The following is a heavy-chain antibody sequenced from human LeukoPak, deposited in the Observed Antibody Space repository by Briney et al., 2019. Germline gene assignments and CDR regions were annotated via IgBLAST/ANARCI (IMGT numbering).Heavy chain of an antibody. J-gene: IGHJ4*02. CDR3: ARHQTPGNVYYLNTEGFRFDS. D-gene: IGHD1-26*01. Sequence: GESPKISCKGSGYSFTSYWIGWVRQMPGKGLEWMGIIYPGDSDTRYSPSFQGQVTISADKSITTAYLHWSSLQASDTAIYYCARHQTPGNVYYLNTEGFRFDSWGQGTLVTVSS. V-gene: IGHV5-51*01. CDR1: GYSFTSYW. CDR2: IYPGDSDT.